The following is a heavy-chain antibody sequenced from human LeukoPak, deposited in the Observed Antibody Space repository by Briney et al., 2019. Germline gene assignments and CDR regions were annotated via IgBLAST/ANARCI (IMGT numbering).Heavy chain of an antibody. CDR1: GFTFSSYS. CDR3: ARDGGIVVVPAATDYDY. Sequence: TGGSLRLSCAASGFTFSSYSMNWVRQAPGKGLEWVSSISSSSSYIYYADSVKGRFTISRDNAKNSLYLQMNSLRTEDTAVYYCARDGGIVVVPAATDYDYWGQGTLVTVSS. J-gene: IGHJ4*02. D-gene: IGHD2-2*01. CDR2: ISSSSSYI. V-gene: IGHV3-21*01.